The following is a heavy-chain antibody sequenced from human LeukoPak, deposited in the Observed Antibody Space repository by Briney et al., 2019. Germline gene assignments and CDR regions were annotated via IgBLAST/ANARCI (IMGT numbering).Heavy chain of an antibody. Sequence: GGPLRLSCAASGFTFTTYAMTWVRQAPGKGLEWVSAISAGGTSTYYADSVKGRFTISRDNSKNTLYLQMNNLRAEDTAVYYCAKTWSSWFFDYWGQGTLVTVSS. CDR2: ISAGGTST. CDR1: GFTFTTYA. J-gene: IGHJ4*02. D-gene: IGHD6-13*01. CDR3: AKTWSSWFFDY. V-gene: IGHV3-23*01.